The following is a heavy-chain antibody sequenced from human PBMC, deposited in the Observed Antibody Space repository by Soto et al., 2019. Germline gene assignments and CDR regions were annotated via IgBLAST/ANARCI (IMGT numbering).Heavy chain of an antibody. CDR2: INPNSGGT. CDR1: GYTFSGYN. CDR3: ARDLLWSAQKPIDF. Sequence: GGSVKVSCKASGYTFSGYNMHWVRQAPGQGLEWMGWINPNSGGTNFARKFQGRVTMTRDTSIGTAYMELTNLTSDDTAVYFCARDLLWSAQKPIDFWGQGTLVTVSS. V-gene: IGHV1-2*02. J-gene: IGHJ4*02. D-gene: IGHD2-21*01.